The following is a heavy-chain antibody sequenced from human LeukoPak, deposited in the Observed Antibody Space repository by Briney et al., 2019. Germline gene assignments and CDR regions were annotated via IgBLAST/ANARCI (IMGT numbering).Heavy chain of an antibody. CDR1: GGSISSSNW. CDR2: IYHSGST. V-gene: IGHV4-4*02. D-gene: IGHD3-3*01. Sequence: SGTLSLTCAVSGGSISSSNWWSWVRQPPGKGLEWIGEIYHSGSTNYNPSLKSRVTISVDKSKNQFSLKLSSVTAADTAVYYCARDELNFWSGYHNWFDPWGQGTLVTVSS. CDR3: ARDELNFWSGYHNWFDP. J-gene: IGHJ5*02.